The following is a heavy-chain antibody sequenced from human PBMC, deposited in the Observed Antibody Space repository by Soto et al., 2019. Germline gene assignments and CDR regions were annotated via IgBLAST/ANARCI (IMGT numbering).Heavy chain of an antibody. Sequence: GESLKISCAASGFTFSSYGMHWVRQAPGEGLMWVSRLQTDGSHPDYADSVKGRFTISRDNAKNTLYLQMNNLRAEDTAVYYCARGGYPDYWGQGTLVTVSS. D-gene: IGHD5-18*01. V-gene: IGHV3-74*01. CDR2: LQTDGSHP. CDR1: GFTFSSYG. J-gene: IGHJ4*02. CDR3: ARGGYPDY.